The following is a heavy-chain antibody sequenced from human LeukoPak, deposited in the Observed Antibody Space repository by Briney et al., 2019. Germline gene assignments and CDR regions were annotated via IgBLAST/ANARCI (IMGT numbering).Heavy chain of an antibody. Sequence: SGGSLRLSCAASGFTFSSYAMSWVRQAPGKGPEWVSAMSASVGTTYYAGSVKGRFTISRDDSKNSLYLQMNSLRAEGTAIYYCANGAGYWGQGTLVTVSS. J-gene: IGHJ4*02. CDR1: GFTFSSYA. CDR2: MSASVGTT. V-gene: IGHV3-23*01. CDR3: ANGAGY.